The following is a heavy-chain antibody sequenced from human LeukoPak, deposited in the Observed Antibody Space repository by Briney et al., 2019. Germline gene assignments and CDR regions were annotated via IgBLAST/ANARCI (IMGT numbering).Heavy chain of an antibody. CDR1: GFTFSTYS. V-gene: IGHV3-21*01. CDR3: AKEDVTAVTKALDF. D-gene: IGHD4-17*01. J-gene: IGHJ4*02. Sequence: GGSLRLSCAASGFTFSTYSMNWVRQAPGKGLEWVSSITSSSTYRYYADSVKGRFTISKDNGKNSLYMQITSLRAEDTAVYYCAKEDVTAVTKALDFWGEGSLVTVSA. CDR2: ITSSSTYR.